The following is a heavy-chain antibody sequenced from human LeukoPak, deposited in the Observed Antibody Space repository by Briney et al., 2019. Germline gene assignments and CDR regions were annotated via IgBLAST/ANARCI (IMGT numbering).Heavy chain of an antibody. CDR2: IYTSGST. CDR1: GGSICSGSYY. D-gene: IGHD3-10*01. CDR3: ARFGRFGELSDWFDP. J-gene: IGHJ5*02. V-gene: IGHV4-61*02. Sequence: NPSETLSLTCTVSGGSICSGSYYWSWIRQPAGKGLEWIGRIYTSGSTNYNPSLKSRVTISVDTSKNQFSLKLSSVTAADTAVYYCARFGRFGELSDWFDPWGQGTLVTVSS.